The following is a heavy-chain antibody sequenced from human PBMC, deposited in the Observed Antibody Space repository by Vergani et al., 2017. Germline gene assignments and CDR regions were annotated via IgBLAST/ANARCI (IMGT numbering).Heavy chain of an antibody. J-gene: IGHJ6*02. CDR1: GGSFSGYY. CDR3: ASWADGLTGTGYYYYYGMDV. CDR2: INHSGST. D-gene: IGHD1-20*01. V-gene: IGHV4-34*01. Sequence: QVQLQQWGAGLLKPSETLSLTCAVYGGSFSGYYWSWIRQPPGKGLEWIGEINHSGSTNYNPSLKSRVTISVDTSKNQLSLKLSSVTAADTAVYYCASWADGLTGTGYYYYYGMDVWGQGTTVTVSS.